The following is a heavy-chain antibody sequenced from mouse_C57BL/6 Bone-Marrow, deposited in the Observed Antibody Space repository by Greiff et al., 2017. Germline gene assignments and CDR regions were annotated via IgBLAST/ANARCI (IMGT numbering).Heavy chain of an antibody. J-gene: IGHJ4*01. CDR1: GYTFTNYW. CDR2: IYPGGGYT. Sequence: QVQLQQSGAELVRPGTSVKMSCKASGYTFTNYWIGWAKQRPGHGLEWIGDIYPGGGYTNYNEKFKGKATLTADKSSSTAYMQLRSLTSEYSAIYYGARFDYGEYYAMDYWGQGTSVTVSS. D-gene: IGHD2-4*01. V-gene: IGHV1-63*01. CDR3: ARFDYGEYYAMDY.